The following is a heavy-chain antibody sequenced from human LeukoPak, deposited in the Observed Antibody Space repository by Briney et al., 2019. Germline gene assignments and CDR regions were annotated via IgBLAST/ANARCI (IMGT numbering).Heavy chain of an antibody. V-gene: IGHV1-3*03. CDR3: AREEDLSVVVTAISFDP. D-gene: IGHD2-21*02. CDR2: INAGNGNT. J-gene: IGHJ5*02. CDR1: GYTFTSYA. Sequence: ASVKVSCKASGYTFTSYAMHWVRQAPGQRLEWMGWINAGNGNTKYSQEFQGKVTITRDTSASTAYMELSSLRSEDMAVYYCAREEDLSVVVTAISFDPWGQGTLVTVSS.